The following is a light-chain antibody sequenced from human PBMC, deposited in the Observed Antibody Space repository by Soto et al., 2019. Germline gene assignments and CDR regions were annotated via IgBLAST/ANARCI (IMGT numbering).Light chain of an antibody. Sequence: ETVLTQSPGTLSLSPGERATLSCRASQSVSSSSLAWYQQRPGQAPRLLIYGASNRATGIPARFSGSGSGTDFTLTISRLEPEDFAVYYCQQYGSSFGGGTKV. CDR1: QSVSSSS. CDR3: QQYGSS. J-gene: IGKJ4*01. V-gene: IGKV3-20*01. CDR2: GAS.